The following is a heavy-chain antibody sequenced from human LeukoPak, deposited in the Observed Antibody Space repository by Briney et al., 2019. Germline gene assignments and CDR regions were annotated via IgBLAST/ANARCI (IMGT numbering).Heavy chain of an antibody. CDR2: ISGSGGST. CDR1: GFTFSSYA. D-gene: IGHD6-19*01. J-gene: IGHJ4*02. CDR3: AKDRDSSGWSLYFDY. V-gene: IGHV3-23*01. Sequence: GGSLRLSCAASGFTFSSYAMSWVRQAPGKGLEWVSAISGSGGSTYYADSVKGRFTISRDNSKNTLYLQMNSLRAEDTAVYYCAKDRDSSGWSLYFDYWAREPWSPSPQ.